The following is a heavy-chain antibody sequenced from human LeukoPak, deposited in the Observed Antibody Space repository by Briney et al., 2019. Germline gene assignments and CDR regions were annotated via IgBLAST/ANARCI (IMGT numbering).Heavy chain of an antibody. CDR1: GFTFSSYG. CDR3: ARDLGEKVTTPFNI. Sequence: GGSLRLSCAASGFTFSSYGMHWVRQAPGKGLEWVAVIWYDGSNKYYADSVKGRFTISRDNSKNTLYLQMNSLRAEDTAVYYCARDLGEKVTTPFNIWGQGTMVTVSS. CDR2: IWYDGSNK. J-gene: IGHJ3*02. V-gene: IGHV3-33*01. D-gene: IGHD4-17*01.